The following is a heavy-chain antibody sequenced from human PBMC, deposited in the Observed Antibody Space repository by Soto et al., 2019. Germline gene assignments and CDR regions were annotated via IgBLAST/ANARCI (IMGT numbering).Heavy chain of an antibody. J-gene: IGHJ3*02. Sequence: PPEKLRHTYTVSGGSVSSGSYYWSWIRQPPGKGLEWIGYIYYSGSTNYNPSLKSRVTISVDTSKNQFSLKLSSVTAADTAVYYCARDWGSDILTGSYAFDILCQGPMGT. CDR3: ARDWGSDILTGSYAFDI. V-gene: IGHV4-61*01. CDR1: GGSVSSGSYY. CDR2: IYYSGST. D-gene: IGHD3-9*01.